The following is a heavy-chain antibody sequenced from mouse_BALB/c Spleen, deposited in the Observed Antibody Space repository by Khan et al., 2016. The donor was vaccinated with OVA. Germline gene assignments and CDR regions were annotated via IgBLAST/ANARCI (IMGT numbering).Heavy chain of an antibody. CDR2: IDPVNGNT. Sequence: DVQLVESGAELVKPGASVKLSCTASGFNIKDTHMHWVKQRPEQGLEWIGRIDPVNGNTKYDPKFQGKATITADKSTNTAYLQFSSLTSEDTAVYYCVPTGTGDYFDYWGQGTTLTVSP. V-gene: IGHV14-3*02. CDR3: VPTGTGDYFDY. J-gene: IGHJ2*01. CDR1: GFNIKDTH. D-gene: IGHD4-1*01.